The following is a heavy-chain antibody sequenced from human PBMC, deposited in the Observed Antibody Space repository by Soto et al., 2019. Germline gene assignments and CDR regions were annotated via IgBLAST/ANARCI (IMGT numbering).Heavy chain of an antibody. J-gene: IGHJ4*02. CDR2: TYYSGST. V-gene: IGHV4-30-4*01. D-gene: IGHD3-10*01. Sequence: SETLSLTCTVSGGSISSGDYYWSWIRQPPGKGLEWIGYTYYSGSTYYNPSLKSRVTISVDTSKNQFSLKLSSVTAADTAVYYCARVEYDYYGSGSYYNYWGQGTLVTVSS. CDR1: GGSISSGDYY. CDR3: ARVEYDYYGSGSYYNY.